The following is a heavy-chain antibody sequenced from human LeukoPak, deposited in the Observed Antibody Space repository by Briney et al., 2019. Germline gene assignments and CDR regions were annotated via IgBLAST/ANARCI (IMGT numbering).Heavy chain of an antibody. CDR2: INPNTGGT. Sequence: ASVKVSFKASGYTFTGYYMYWVRQAPGQGLEWMGFINPNTGGTIYAQKFQGRVTMTRDTSISTVYMELSGLRSDDTAVYYCARDGNFDYWGQGTLVTVSS. V-gene: IGHV1-2*02. J-gene: IGHJ4*02. CDR3: ARDGNFDY. CDR1: GYTFTGYY.